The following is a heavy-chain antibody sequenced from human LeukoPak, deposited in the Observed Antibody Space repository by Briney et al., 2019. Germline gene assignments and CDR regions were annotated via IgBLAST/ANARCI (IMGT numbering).Heavy chain of an antibody. D-gene: IGHD3-22*01. V-gene: IGHV3-23*01. CDR3: AKRVDSSGYYYLPYFDY. J-gene: IGHJ4*02. CDR1: GFTFGAYT. Sequence: GSLRLSCAASGFTFGAYTINWVRQAPGKGLEWVSVISDSGGSRYHADSVKGRFTISRDNSKNTLYLQMNSLRAEDTAVYYCAKRVDSSGYYYLPYFDYWGQGTLVTVSS. CDR2: ISDSGGSR.